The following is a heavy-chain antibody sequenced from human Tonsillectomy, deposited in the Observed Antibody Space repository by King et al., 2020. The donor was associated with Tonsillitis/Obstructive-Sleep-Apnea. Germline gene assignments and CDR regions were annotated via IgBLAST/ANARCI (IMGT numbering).Heavy chain of an antibody. J-gene: IGHJ4*01. CDR3: AXXXXXPDY. Sequence: VQLVESGGGLVQPGGSLRLSCAASGXTXSSXWMXWVRXAPGKGXVWXSRIXXXXXSTXXXDXXKGRFTISRDNAKXTXYLQMNSLRAEDTAVYYCAXXXXXPDYXXXGTX. CDR1: GXTXSSXW. CDR2: IXXXXXST. V-gene: IGHV3-74*01.